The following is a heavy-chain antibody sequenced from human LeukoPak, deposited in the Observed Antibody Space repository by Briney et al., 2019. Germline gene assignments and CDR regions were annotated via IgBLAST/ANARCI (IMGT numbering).Heavy chain of an antibody. V-gene: IGHV3-23*01. CDR2: MSGSGGST. CDR1: GFTFSTYA. D-gene: IGHD4-17*01. J-gene: IGHJ4*02. Sequence: QPGGSLRLSCAASGFTFSTYAMSWVRQAPGKGLEWVSGMSGSGGSTYYADSVRGRFTISRDNAKNSLYLQMNNLRAEDTAVYYCARFSLQGEDYEVVYWSQGTLVTVSS. CDR3: ARFSLQGEDYEVVY.